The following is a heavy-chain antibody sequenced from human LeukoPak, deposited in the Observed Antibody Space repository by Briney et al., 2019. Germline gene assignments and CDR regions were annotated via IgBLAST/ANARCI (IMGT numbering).Heavy chain of an antibody. V-gene: IGHV1-2*02. Sequence: ASVKVSCKASGYTFTGYYMHWVRQAPGQGLEWMGWINPDSGGTNFAQKFQARVTMTRDTSISTAYMELSRLRSDDTAVYYCGRDFRDSLDYWGQGTLVTVSS. J-gene: IGHJ4*02. CDR1: GYTFTGYY. CDR3: GRDFRDSLDY. CDR2: INPDSGGT.